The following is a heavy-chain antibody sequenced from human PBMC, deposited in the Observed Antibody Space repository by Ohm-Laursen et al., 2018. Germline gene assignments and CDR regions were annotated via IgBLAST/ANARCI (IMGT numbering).Heavy chain of an antibody. D-gene: IGHD3-22*01. CDR1: GGSISSYY. J-gene: IGHJ6*02. CDR3: ARIESDSGGYWYFGMDV. V-gene: IGHV4-59*07. CDR2: FSYSGST. Sequence: SDTLSLTCTVSGGSISSYYWSWIRQPPGKGLEWIGYFSYSGSTNYNPSLKSRVTISVDTSKNQFSLKLSSVTAADTALYYCARIESDSGGYWYFGMDVWGQGTTVTVSS.